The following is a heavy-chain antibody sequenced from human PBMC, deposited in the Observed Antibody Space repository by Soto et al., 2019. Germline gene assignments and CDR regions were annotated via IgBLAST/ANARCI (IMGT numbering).Heavy chain of an antibody. CDR3: AHMRSDYVAFDI. D-gene: IGHD4-17*01. J-gene: IGHJ3*02. V-gene: IGHV2-5*02. CDR1: GFSLSTSGVG. CDR2: IYWDDDK. Sequence: QITLKESGPTLVKPTQTLTLTCTFSGFSLSTSGVGVGWIRQPPGKALQWLALIYWDDDKRYSPSLKSRLTITKDTSKNQVVLTMTNMDPVDTATYYCAHMRSDYVAFDIWGQGTMVTVSS.